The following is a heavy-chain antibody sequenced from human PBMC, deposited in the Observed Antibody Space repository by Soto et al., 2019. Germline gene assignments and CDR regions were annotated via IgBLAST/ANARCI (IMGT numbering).Heavy chain of an antibody. CDR1: GYSISSGYY. CDR2: IYHSGST. V-gene: IGHV4-38-2*01. J-gene: IGHJ6*02. Sequence: SETLSLTCAVSGYSISSGYYWGWIRQPPGKGLEWIGSIYHSGSTYYNPSLKSRVTISVDTSKNQFSLKLSSVTAADTAVYYCACRHFEWLSGDYGMDVWGQGTTVTVSS. D-gene: IGHD3-9*01. CDR3: ACRHFEWLSGDYGMDV.